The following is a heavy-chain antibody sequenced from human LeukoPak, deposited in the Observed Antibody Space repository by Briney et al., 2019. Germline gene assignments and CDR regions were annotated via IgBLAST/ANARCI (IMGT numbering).Heavy chain of an antibody. V-gene: IGHV3-23*01. CDR3: ANRGYSSSWYYFDY. Sequence: GGSLRLSCAASGFTFSSYAMSWVRQAPGKGLEWVSAISGSGGSTYYADSVKGRFTISRDNSKNTLYLQMNSLRAEDTAVYYCANRGYSSSWYYFDYWGQGTLVTVSS. CDR1: GFTFSSYA. J-gene: IGHJ4*02. CDR2: ISGSGGST. D-gene: IGHD6-13*01.